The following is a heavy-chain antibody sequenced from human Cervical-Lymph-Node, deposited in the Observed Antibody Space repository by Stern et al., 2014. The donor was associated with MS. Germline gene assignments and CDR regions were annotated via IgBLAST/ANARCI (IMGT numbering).Heavy chain of an antibody. J-gene: IGHJ4*02. CDR3: ARHVQGFDY. CDR1: GYSFTIYY. V-gene: IGHV5-51*01. CDR2: IYPYDSDT. Sequence: VQLVASGAEVKKPGESLKISCKLSGYSFTIYYIAWVRQMPGKGLEWMGFIYPYDSDTTYSPSFQGKVTISADKSITTAYLQWSSLRASDTAMYYCARHVQGFDYWGQGTLVTVSS.